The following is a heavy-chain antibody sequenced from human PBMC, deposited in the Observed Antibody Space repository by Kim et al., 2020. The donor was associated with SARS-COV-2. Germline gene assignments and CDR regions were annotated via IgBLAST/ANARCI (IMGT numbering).Heavy chain of an antibody. CDR2: ISYDGSNK. V-gene: IGHV3-30*04. Sequence: GGSLRLSCAASGFTFSSYVMYWVRQAPGKGLEWVAVISYDGSNKYYADSVKGRFTISRDNSKNTLYLQMNSLRAEDTAVYYCARDLGSSWSGTIYYYGMDVWGQGTTVTVSS. CDR3: ARDLGSSWSGTIYYYGMDV. CDR1: GFTFSSYV. D-gene: IGHD6-13*01. J-gene: IGHJ6*02.